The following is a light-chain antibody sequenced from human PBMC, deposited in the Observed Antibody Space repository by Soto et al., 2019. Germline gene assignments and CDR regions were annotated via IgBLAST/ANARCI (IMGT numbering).Light chain of an antibody. CDR2: DAS. V-gene: IGKV3-11*01. Sequence: EIVLTQSPATLSLSPGERATLSCRASQSVSSYLAWYQQKPGQAPRLLIYDASNRATGIPARFSGSGSGTDFTLTISSLEPEDFAGYYCQQRSNWPFLTFGGWTKVEIK. J-gene: IGKJ4*01. CDR1: QSVSSY. CDR3: QQRSNWPFLT.